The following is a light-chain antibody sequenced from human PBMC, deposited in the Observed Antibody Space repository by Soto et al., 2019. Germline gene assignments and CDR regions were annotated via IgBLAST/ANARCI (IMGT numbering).Light chain of an antibody. Sequence: QSVLTQPPSASGSPGQSVTISCTGTNSDIGAYNYVSWYQQYPGKAPKLIIYEVNKRPSGVPDRFSGSKSGNTASLTVSGLQAEDEADYYCNSYAGSKVFGGGTKLTVL. V-gene: IGLV2-8*01. CDR2: EVN. J-gene: IGLJ2*01. CDR1: NSDIGAYNY. CDR3: NSYAGSKV.